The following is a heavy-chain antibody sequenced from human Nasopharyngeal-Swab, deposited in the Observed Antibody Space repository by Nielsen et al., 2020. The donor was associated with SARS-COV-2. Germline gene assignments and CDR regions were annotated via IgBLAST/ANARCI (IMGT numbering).Heavy chain of an antibody. CDR3: ARGPTAYYYYGMDV. CDR2: IRYDGLNQ. CDR1: GFIFSSYG. Sequence: GESLKISCAASGFIFSSYGMHWVRQAPGKGLEWVAFIRYDGLNQHYADSVKGRFTISRDNSKNTLYLQMNSLRAEDTAVYYCARGPTAYYYYGMDVWGQGTTVTVSS. J-gene: IGHJ6*02. V-gene: IGHV3-30*02.